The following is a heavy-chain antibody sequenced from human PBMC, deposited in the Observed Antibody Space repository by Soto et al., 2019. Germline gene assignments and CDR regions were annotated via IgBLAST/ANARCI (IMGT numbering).Heavy chain of an antibody. CDR1: GGSISSGGYY. CDR3: ARFTAMVCSWFDP. J-gene: IGHJ5*02. CDR2: IYYSGST. D-gene: IGHD5-18*01. V-gene: IGHV4-31*03. Sequence: SATLSLTCTVSGGSISSGGYYWSWIRQHPGKGLEWIGYIYYSGSTYYNPSLKSRVTISVDTSKNQFSLKLSSVTAADTAVYYCARFTAMVCSWFDPWGQGTLVTVSS.